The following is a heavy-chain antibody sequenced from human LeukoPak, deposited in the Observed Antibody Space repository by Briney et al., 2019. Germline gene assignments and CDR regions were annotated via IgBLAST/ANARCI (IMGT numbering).Heavy chain of an antibody. CDR3: ARGQQQLVRGSWFDP. Sequence: QPGGSLRLSCAASGFTFSSYAMSWVRQAPGKGLEWVSAISGSGGSTYYADSVKGRFTISRDNAKNSLYLQMNSLRAEDTAVYYCARGQQQLVRGSWFDPWGQGTLVTVSS. D-gene: IGHD6-13*01. V-gene: IGHV3-23*01. CDR2: ISGSGGST. CDR1: GFTFSSYA. J-gene: IGHJ5*02.